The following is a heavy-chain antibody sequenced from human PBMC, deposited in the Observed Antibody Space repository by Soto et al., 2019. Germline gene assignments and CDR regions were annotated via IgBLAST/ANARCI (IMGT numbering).Heavy chain of an antibody. D-gene: IGHD6-13*01. CDR1: GGTFSSYA. V-gene: IGHV1-69*13. J-gene: IGHJ5*02. CDR3: AREISLIAAAAHEAYNWFDP. CDR2: IIPIFGTA. Sequence: GASVKVSCKASGGTFSSYAISWVRQAPGQGLERMGGIIPIFGTANYAQKFQGRVTITADESTSTAYMELSSLRSEDTAVYYCAREISLIAAAAHEAYNWFDPWGQGTLVTVSS.